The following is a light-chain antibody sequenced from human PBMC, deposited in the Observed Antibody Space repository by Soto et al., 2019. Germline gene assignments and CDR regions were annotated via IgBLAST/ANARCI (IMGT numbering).Light chain of an antibody. CDR3: QSYDSSLSGWV. Sequence: QSVLTQPPSVSGAPGQRVTISCTGISSNIGAGYDVHWYQQLPGTAPKLLIYGNSNRPSGVPDRFSGSKSGTSASLAITGLQAEDEADYYCQSYDSSLSGWVFGGGTKLNVL. V-gene: IGLV1-40*01. CDR2: GNS. CDR1: SSNIGAGYD. J-gene: IGLJ3*02.